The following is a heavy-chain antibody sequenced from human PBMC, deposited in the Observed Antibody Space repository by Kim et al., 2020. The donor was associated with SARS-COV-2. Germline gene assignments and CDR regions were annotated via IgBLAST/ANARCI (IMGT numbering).Heavy chain of an antibody. V-gene: IGHV1-69*01. Sequence: FQGRVTITADESTSTAYMELSSLRSEDTAGYYCARDVSYYDGSGSHVFDYWGQGTLVTVSS. D-gene: IGHD3-10*01. CDR3: ARDVSYYDGSGSHVFDY. J-gene: IGHJ4*02.